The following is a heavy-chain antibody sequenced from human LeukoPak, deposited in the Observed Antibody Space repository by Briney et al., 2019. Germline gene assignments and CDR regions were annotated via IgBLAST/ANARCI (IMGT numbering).Heavy chain of an antibody. CDR2: ISYDGSNK. D-gene: IGHD3-10*02. CDR1: GFTFSSYS. Sequence: GGSLRLSCVASGFTFSSYSMNWVRQAPGKGLEWVAVISYDGSNKYYADSVKGRFTISRENAKNSLYLQMNSLRAEDTAVYYCAELGITMIGGVWGKGTTVTISS. J-gene: IGHJ6*04. CDR3: AELGITMIGGV. V-gene: IGHV3-30*18.